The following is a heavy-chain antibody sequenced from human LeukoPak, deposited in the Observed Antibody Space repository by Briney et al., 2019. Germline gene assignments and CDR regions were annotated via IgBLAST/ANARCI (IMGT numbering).Heavy chain of an antibody. V-gene: IGHV3-11*01. CDR1: GFSFSDYY. CDR2: ISGSGSDL. J-gene: IGHJ6*02. Sequence: PGGSLRLSCVACGFSFSDYYMSWLRQAPGRGLEWLSYISGSGSDLYYADSVKGRFTISRDNANNSLYLQMNSLRAEYTAVYYCARSIGYYYTMDVWGQGTTVTVSS. CDR3: ARSIGYYYTMDV. D-gene: IGHD3-22*01.